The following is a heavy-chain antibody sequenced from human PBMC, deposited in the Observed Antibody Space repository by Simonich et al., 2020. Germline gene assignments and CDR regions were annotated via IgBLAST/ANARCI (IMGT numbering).Heavy chain of an antibody. CDR2: IWYDGSNK. CDR3: ARDRYCSGGSCYYFDY. CDR1: GFTFSSYG. D-gene: IGHD2-15*01. Sequence: QVQLVESGGGVVQPGRSLRLSCAASGFTFSSYGMHWVRQAPGKGLEWVAVIWYDGSNKYYAASVKGRFAISRDKSKNTLYLQMNSLRAEDTAVYYCARDRYCSGGSCYYFDYWGQGTLVTVSS. J-gene: IGHJ4*02. V-gene: IGHV3-33*01.